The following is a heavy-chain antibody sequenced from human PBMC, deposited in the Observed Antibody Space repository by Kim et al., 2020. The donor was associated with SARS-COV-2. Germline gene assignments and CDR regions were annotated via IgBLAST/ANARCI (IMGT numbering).Heavy chain of an antibody. D-gene: IGHD1-26*01. CDR3: ARDEKEYSGSYYYFDY. Sequence: SVKVSCKASGGTFSSYAISWVRQAPGQGLEWMGRIIPILGIANYAQKFQGRVTITADKSTSTAYMELSSLRSEDTAVYYCARDEKEYSGSYYYFDYWGQGTLVTVSS. V-gene: IGHV1-69*04. CDR1: GGTFSSYA. J-gene: IGHJ4*02. CDR2: IIPILGIA.